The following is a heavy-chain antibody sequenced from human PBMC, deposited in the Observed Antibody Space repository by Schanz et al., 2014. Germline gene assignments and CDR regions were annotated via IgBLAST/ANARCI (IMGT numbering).Heavy chain of an antibody. CDR2: IKGDSSEK. Sequence: EVQLVESGGGLVQPGGSLRLSCAASRFTFSDHWMSWVRQPPGKGLEWVANIKGDSSEKNYVDSVKGRFTLSRDNAKNSMYLQMNSLRAEDTAVYYCAKGRMTATNFFDSWGQGTLVTVSS. CDR3: AKGRMTATNFFDS. J-gene: IGHJ4*02. V-gene: IGHV3-7*01. D-gene: IGHD1-7*01. CDR1: RFTFSDHW.